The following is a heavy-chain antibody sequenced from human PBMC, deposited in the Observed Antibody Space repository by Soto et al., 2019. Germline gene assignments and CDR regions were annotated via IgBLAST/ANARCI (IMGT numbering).Heavy chain of an antibody. CDR2: ISAYNGNT. J-gene: IGHJ6*03. V-gene: IGHV1-18*01. CDR3: AREVVVPAFYYYYMDV. CDR1: GYTFTSYG. D-gene: IGHD2-2*01. Sequence: ASVKVSCKASGYTFTSYGISWVRQAPGQGLEWMGWISAYNGNTNYAQKLQGRVTMTTDTSTSTAYMELRSLRSDDTAVYYCAREVVVPAFYYYYMDVWGKGTTVTVSS.